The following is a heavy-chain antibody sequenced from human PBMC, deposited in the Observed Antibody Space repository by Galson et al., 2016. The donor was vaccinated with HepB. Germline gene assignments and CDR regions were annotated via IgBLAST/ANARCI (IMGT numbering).Heavy chain of an antibody. CDR2: MYSGGSP. J-gene: IGHJ6*02. V-gene: IGHV3-53*01. Sequence: SLRLSCAASGFTDSSNYMSWVRQAPGKGLEWVSIMYSGGSPFYADSVKGRLTIPRDTSRNTLYLQMNSLRAEDTAVYYCTRDRGFWSGYSGASYRYGMDVWGQGTTVTVSS. CDR3: TRDRGFWSGYSGASYRYGMDV. D-gene: IGHD3-3*01. CDR1: GFTDSSNY.